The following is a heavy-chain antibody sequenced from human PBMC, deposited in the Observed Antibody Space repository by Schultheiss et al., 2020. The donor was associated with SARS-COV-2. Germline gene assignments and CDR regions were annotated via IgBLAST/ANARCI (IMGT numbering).Heavy chain of an antibody. CDR3: ARGGRAKQLGFDY. V-gene: IGHV4-59*01. CDR1: GGSISSYY. CDR2: IYYSGST. J-gene: IGHJ4*02. D-gene: IGHD1-1*01. Sequence: SETLSLTCTVSGGSISSYYWSWIRQPPGKGLEWIGYIYYSGSTNYNPSLKSRVTISVDKSKNQFSLKLNSVTAADTALYYCARGGRAKQLGFDYWGQGTLVTVSS.